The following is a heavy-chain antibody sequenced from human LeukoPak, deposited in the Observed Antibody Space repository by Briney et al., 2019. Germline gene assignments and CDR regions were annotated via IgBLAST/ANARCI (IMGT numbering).Heavy chain of an antibody. V-gene: IGHV4-39*07. D-gene: IGHD6-13*01. CDR2: IYYSGST. Sequence: TSETLSLTCTVSGGSISTRTYQWGWIRQPPGKGLEWIGYIYYSGSTYYNRSLKSRVTISVDRSKNQFSLKLSSVTAADTAVYYCARCVIAAAGYFDYWGQGTLVTVSS. CDR3: ARCVIAAAGYFDY. CDR1: GGSISTRTYQ. J-gene: IGHJ4*02.